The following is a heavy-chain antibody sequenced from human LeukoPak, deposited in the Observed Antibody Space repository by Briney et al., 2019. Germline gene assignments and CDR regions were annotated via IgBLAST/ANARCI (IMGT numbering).Heavy chain of an antibody. Sequence: PGGSLRLSCAASGLTFYSHAMTWVRQAPGKGLEWVASISGSGISTYYADSVKGRFTISRDNAGDTVSLEMNSLRAEDTAVYYCARVRSSSRHYYYMDVWGKGTTVTVSS. CDR1: GLTFYSHA. CDR2: ISGSGIST. CDR3: ARVRSSSRHYYYMDV. V-gene: IGHV3-23*01. J-gene: IGHJ6*03. D-gene: IGHD6-6*01.